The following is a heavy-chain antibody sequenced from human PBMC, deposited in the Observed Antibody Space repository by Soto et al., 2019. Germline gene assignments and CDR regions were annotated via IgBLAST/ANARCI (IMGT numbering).Heavy chain of an antibody. CDR1: GASISSSNW. J-gene: IGHJ6*02. V-gene: IGHV4-4*02. Sequence: QVQLQESGPGLVKPSGTLSLTCAVSGASISSSNWWSWVRQPPGKGLEWIGEIYHIGHTNYNPSPESPVTISVGKSKNQLSLRLSSVTAADTAVYYSARRTWGMDVWGQGTTVIVSS. CDR2: IYHIGHT. CDR3: ARRTWGMDV. D-gene: IGHD2-8*01.